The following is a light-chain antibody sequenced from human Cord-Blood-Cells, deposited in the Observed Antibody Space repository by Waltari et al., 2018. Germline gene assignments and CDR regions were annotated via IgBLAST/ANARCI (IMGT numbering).Light chain of an antibody. Sequence: SSELTQDPAVSVALGQTVRITCQGDSLRSYYASWYQQKPGQAPVLVIYGKNNRPSGIPDRFSGSSSGNTASLTINGAQAEDEADYYCNSRDSSGNHNWVFGGGTKLTVL. J-gene: IGLJ3*02. CDR2: GKN. V-gene: IGLV3-19*01. CDR1: SLRSYY. CDR3: NSRDSSGNHNWV.